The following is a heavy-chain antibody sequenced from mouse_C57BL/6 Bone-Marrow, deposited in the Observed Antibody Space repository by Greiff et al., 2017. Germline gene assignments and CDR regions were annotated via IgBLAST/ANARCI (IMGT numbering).Heavy chain of an antibody. CDR1: GFNIKDDY. V-gene: IGHV14-4*01. D-gene: IGHD1-1*02. Sequence: EVQLQQSGAELVRPGASVKLSCTASGFNIKDDYMHWVKQRPELGLEWIGWIDPENGDTEYASKFQGKATITADTSSNTAYLQLSSLTSEDTAVYYCTTWWFPWFAYWGQGTLVTVSA. J-gene: IGHJ3*01. CDR3: TTWWFPWFAY. CDR2: IDPENGDT.